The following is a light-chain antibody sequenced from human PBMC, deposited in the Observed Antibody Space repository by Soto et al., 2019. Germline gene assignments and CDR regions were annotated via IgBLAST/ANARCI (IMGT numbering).Light chain of an antibody. J-gene: IGKJ4*01. V-gene: IGKV3-20*01. CDR1: QSVSSY. CDR3: QEYGSSPGT. CDR2: GAS. Sequence: EIVLTQSPGTLSLSPGERATLSCRASQSVSSYLAWYQQKRGQAPRLLISGASSRATGIPDRFSGSGSGTDFTLTISGLEPEDFAVYYCQEYGSSPGTFGGGTKVDSK.